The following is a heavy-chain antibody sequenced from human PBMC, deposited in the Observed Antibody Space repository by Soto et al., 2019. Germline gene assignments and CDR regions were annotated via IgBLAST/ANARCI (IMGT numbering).Heavy chain of an antibody. CDR1: GGSVSSGSYY. J-gene: IGHJ6*02. Sequence: SETLSLTCTVSGGSVSSGSYYWSWIRQPPGKGLEWIGYIYYSGSANYNPSLKSRVTISVDTSKNQFSLKLSSVTAADTAVYYCARDYSSRWGSYGMDVWGQGTTVTVSS. CDR3: ARDYSSRWGSYGMDV. CDR2: IYYSGSA. V-gene: IGHV4-61*01. D-gene: IGHD6-13*01.